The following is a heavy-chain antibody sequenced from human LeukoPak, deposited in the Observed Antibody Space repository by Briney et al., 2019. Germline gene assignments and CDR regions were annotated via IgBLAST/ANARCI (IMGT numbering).Heavy chain of an antibody. CDR2: ISGSGGST. Sequence: PGGSLRLSCAASGFTFSSYAMSWVRQAPGKGLEWVSAISGSGGSTYYADSVKGRFTISRDNSKNTLYLQMNSLRAEDTAVYYCAKGGPDFWSGYYLEGDYWGQGTLVTVSS. CDR1: GFTFSSYA. V-gene: IGHV3-23*01. CDR3: AKGGPDFWSGYYLEGDY. D-gene: IGHD3-3*01. J-gene: IGHJ4*02.